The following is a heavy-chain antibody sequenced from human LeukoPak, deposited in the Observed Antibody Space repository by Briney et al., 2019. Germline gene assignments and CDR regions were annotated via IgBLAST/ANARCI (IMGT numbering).Heavy chain of an antibody. J-gene: IGHJ4*02. V-gene: IGHV1-2*02. CDR2: INPNSGGT. CDR1: GYTFTGYY. CDR3: ARDPSGGGSGSYPGDY. Sequence: GASVKVSCKASGYTFTGYYMHWVRQAPGQGLEWMGWINPNSGGTNYAQKFQGRVTMTRDTSISTAYMELSRLRSEDTAVYYCARDPSGGGSGSYPGDYWGQGTLVTVSS. D-gene: IGHD3-10*01.